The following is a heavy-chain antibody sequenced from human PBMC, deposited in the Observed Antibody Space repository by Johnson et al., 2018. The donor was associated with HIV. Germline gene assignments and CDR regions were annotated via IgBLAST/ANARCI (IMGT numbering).Heavy chain of an antibody. V-gene: IGHV3-30*03. D-gene: IGHD1-7*01. J-gene: IGHJ3*02. CDR2: ISYDGSNK. Sequence: QMLLVESGGGVVQPGRSLRLSCAASGFTFSSYGMHWVRQAPGKGLEWVAVISYDGSNKYYADSVKGRFTISRDNSKNTLYLQMNSLRAEDTAVYYCARERSGTIAFDIWGQGTMVTVSS. CDR3: ARERSGTIAFDI. CDR1: GFTFSSYG.